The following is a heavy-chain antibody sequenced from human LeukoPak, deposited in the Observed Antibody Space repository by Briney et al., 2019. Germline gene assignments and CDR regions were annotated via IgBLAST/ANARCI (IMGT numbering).Heavy chain of an antibody. Sequence: SETLSLTCTVSGGSVSSYYWSWIRQPAGKGLEWIGRIYTSGSTTYNPSLKSRVTISVDTSKNQFSLKLSSVTAADTAIYYCAGLPGFGGFDYWGQGTLVTVSS. CDR2: IYTSGST. CDR3: AGLPGFGGFDY. D-gene: IGHD3-10*01. J-gene: IGHJ4*02. V-gene: IGHV4-4*07. CDR1: GGSVSSYY.